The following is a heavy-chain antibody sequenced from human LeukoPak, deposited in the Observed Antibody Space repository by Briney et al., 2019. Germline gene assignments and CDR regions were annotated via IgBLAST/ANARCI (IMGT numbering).Heavy chain of an antibody. J-gene: IGHJ4*02. CDR3: AKSGIAAAGQRGYFDY. CDR1: GFTFSTYG. V-gene: IGHV3-30*18. D-gene: IGHD6-13*01. Sequence: GGSLRLSCAASGFTFSTYGIHWVRQAPGKGLEWVAVISNDGSNKYYTDSVKGRFTISRDNSKNTVYLQMNSLRGEDTAVYYCAKSGIAAAGQRGYFDYWGQGTLVTVSS. CDR2: ISNDGSNK.